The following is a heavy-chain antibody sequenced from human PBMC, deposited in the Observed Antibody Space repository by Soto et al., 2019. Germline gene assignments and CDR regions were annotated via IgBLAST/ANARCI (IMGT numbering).Heavy chain of an antibody. CDR2: ISAYNGNT. CDR1: GYTFTSYG. J-gene: IGHJ5*02. Sequence: ASVKVSCKASGYTFTSYGISWVRQAPGQGLERMGWISAYNGNTNYAQKLQGRVTMTTDTSTSTAYMELRSLRSDDTAVYYCARGGRGCSGGSCYFAIDNWFDPWGQGTLVTVSS. D-gene: IGHD2-15*01. CDR3: ARGGRGCSGGSCYFAIDNWFDP. V-gene: IGHV1-18*01.